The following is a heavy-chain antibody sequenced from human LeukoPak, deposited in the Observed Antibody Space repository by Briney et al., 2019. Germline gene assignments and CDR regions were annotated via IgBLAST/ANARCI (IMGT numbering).Heavy chain of an antibody. CDR1: GDSISNGTYY. Sequence: KPSETLSLTCTVPGDSISNGTYYWGWVRQPPGRGLEWLGSLFYTGSTYYSPSLKSRITMSADTSKNHFSLRLTSGTAADTAVYYCARQVLFSMSSGLNWFDTWGQGALVTVSS. CDR3: ARQVLFSMSSGLNWFDT. CDR2: LFYTGST. V-gene: IGHV4-39*01. D-gene: IGHD6-6*01. J-gene: IGHJ5*02.